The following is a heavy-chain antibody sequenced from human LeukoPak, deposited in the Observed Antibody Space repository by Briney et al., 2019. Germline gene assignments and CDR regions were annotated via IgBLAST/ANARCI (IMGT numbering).Heavy chain of an antibody. CDR3: ARPVSGSRGWYYNY. CDR1: GGSFSSYY. V-gene: IGHV4-34*01. CDR2: INHSGST. D-gene: IGHD3-10*01. J-gene: IGHJ4*02. Sequence: SETLSLTCAVYGGSFSSYYWSWIRQPPGKWLEWIGEINHSGSTNSNPSLKSRVTISVDTSKNQFSLKLSSVTAADTAVYYCARPVSGSRGWYYNYSRQGTLVTVSS.